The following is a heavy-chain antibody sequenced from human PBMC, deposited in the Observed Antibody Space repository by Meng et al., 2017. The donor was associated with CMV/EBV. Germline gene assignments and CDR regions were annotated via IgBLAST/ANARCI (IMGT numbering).Heavy chain of an antibody. CDR1: GFTFSAYY. CDR3: AREDIVVVPAAIRDYYYYYGMDV. V-gene: IGHV3-11*01. J-gene: IGHJ6*02. Sequence: GGPLRLSCAASGFTFSAYYMSWIRQAPGKGMEWVSYISSSGRTIYYADSVKGRFTISRDNAKNSLYLQMNSLRAEDTAVYYCAREDIVVVPAAIRDYYYYYGMDVWGQGTTVTVSS. D-gene: IGHD2-2*02. CDR2: ISSSGRTI.